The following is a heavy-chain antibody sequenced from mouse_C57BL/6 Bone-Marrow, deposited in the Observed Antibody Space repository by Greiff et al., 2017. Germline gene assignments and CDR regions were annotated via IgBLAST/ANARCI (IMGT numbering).Heavy chain of an antibody. J-gene: IGHJ2*01. Sequence: EVKLVESGGGLVKPGGSLKLSCAASGFTFSSYAMSWVRQTPEKRLEWVATISDGGSYTYYPDNVKGRFTISRDNAKNNLYLQMSHLKSEDTAMYYCASSLFDYWGQGTTLTVSS. CDR2: ISDGGSYT. CDR3: ASSLFDY. D-gene: IGHD6-1*01. CDR1: GFTFSSYA. V-gene: IGHV5-4*03.